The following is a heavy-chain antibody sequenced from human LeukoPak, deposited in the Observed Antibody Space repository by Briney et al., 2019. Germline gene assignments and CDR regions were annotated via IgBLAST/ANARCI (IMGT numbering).Heavy chain of an antibody. CDR2: INQDASEI. D-gene: IGHD2-21*02. J-gene: IGHJ4*02. CDR3: ATDRDNSDWQKRFDS. V-gene: IGHV3-7*01. Sequence: PGGSLRLSCAASGFTFSTYWMNWYRQAPGKGLEWVGNINQDASEINYVASVRGRLTISRDNAKNSLHLQMNSLRAEDTAVYYCATDRDNSDWQKRFDSWGQGTLVTVSS. CDR1: GFTFSTYW.